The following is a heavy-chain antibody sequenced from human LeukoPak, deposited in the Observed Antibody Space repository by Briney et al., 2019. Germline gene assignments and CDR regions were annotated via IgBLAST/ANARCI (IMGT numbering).Heavy chain of an antibody. V-gene: IGHV3-30*04. CDR2: ISYDGSNK. J-gene: IGHJ4*02. CDR1: GFTFSSYA. D-gene: IGHD1-26*01. CDR3: TRDPILGAPDYFDY. Sequence: GGSLRLSCGASGFTFSSYAMHWVRQAPGKGLEWVAVISYDGSNKYYADSVKGRFTISRDNSKNTMYLQMNNLREEDTAVYYCTRDPILGAPDYFDYWGQGTLVTVSS.